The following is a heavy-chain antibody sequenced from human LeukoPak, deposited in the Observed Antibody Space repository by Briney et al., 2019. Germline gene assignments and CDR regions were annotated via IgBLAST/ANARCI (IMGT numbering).Heavy chain of an antibody. Sequence: PSETLSLTCTVSGGSISSYYWSWIRQPAGKGLEWIGRIYTSGSTNYNPPLKSRVTMSVDTSKNQFSLKLSSVTAADTAVYYCAREIGSGRGYVWGSYRESSYNWFDPWGQGTLVTVSS. D-gene: IGHD3-16*02. CDR2: IYTSGST. J-gene: IGHJ5*02. V-gene: IGHV4-4*07. CDR1: GGSISSYY. CDR3: AREIGSGRGYVWGSYRESSYNWFDP.